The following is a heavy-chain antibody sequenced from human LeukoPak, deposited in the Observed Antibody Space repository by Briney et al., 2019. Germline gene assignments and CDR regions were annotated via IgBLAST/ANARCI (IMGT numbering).Heavy chain of an antibody. CDR3: ARDPVDKVATIGILYYFDY. J-gene: IGHJ4*02. CDR1: GYTFTSYG. V-gene: IGHV1-18*01. CDR2: ISAYNGNT. Sequence: ASVKVSCKASGYTFTSYGISWVRQAPGQGLEWMGWISAYNGNTNYAQKLQGRVTMTTDTSTSTAYMELRSLRSDDTAVYYCARDPVDKVATIGILYYFDYWGQGTLVTVSS. D-gene: IGHD5-12*01.